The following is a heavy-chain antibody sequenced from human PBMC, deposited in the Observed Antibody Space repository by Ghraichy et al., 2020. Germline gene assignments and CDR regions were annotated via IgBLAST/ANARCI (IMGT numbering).Heavy chain of an antibody. CDR3: ARPAYYSYYYMDV. D-gene: IGHD3-10*01. V-gene: IGHV4-34*01. J-gene: IGHJ6*03. CDR2: INHSGST. Sequence: SETLSLTCAVYGGSFSGYYWSWIRQPPGKGLEWIGEINHSGSTNYNPSLKSRVTISVDTSKNQFSLKLSSVTAADTAVYYCARPAYYSYYYMDVWGKGTTVTVSS. CDR1: GGSFSGYY.